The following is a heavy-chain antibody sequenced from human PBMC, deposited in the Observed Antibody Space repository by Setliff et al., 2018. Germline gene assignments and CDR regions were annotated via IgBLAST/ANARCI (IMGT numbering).Heavy chain of an antibody. CDR2: ISYEGIDK. CDR3: ARDGVFYAMDV. V-gene: IGHV3-30*04. J-gene: IGHJ6*02. D-gene: IGHD3-10*01. CDR1: GFTFSSYA. Sequence: PGGSLRLSCAASGFTFSSYALHWVRQAPGKGLEWVTLISYEGIDKYYADSVKGRFTVSRDNSKNTLYLQMNSLRVEDTALYYCARDGVFYAMDVWGHGTTVTVSS.